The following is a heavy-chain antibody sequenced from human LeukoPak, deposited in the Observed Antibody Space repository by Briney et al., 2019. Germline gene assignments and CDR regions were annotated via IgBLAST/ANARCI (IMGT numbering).Heavy chain of an antibody. CDR2: IYPGGSET. J-gene: IGHJ4*02. CDR1: GYYFTSYW. CDR3: ARQGTTTSWYYFDF. Sequence: GESLKISCKGSGYYFTSYWIAWVRQMPGKGLEWMGIIYPGGSETRYSPSFQGQVTISADKSINTAYLQWSSLKASDTAMYYCARQGTTTSWYYFDFWGQGTLVTVSS. V-gene: IGHV5-51*01. D-gene: IGHD1-7*01.